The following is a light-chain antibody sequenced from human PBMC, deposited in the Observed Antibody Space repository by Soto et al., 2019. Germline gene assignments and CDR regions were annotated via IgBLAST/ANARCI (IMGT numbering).Light chain of an antibody. Sequence: EIVLTQSPGTLSLSPGERATLSCRASQSVSSSYLAWYQQKPGQAPRLLIYGASSRATGIPDRFSGSGSGTDFTLTISRLEPEDFAVYYCQQYGSSPRTCGQGPRLEIK. CDR3: QQYGSSPRT. V-gene: IGKV3-20*01. J-gene: IGKJ5*01. CDR1: QSVSSSY. CDR2: GAS.